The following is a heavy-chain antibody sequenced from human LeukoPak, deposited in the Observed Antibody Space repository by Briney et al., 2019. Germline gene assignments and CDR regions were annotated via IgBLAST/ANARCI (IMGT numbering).Heavy chain of an antibody. Sequence: PGGSLRLSCAASGFTFSSYGMHWVRQAPGKGLEWVAFIRYDGSNKYYADSVKGRFTISRDNSKNTLYLQMNSLRAEDTAVYYCAKDLYDYGDYGEKAGYDYWGQGTLVTVSS. D-gene: IGHD4-17*01. CDR3: AKDLYDYGDYGEKAGYDY. V-gene: IGHV3-30*02. CDR2: IRYDGSNK. CDR1: GFTFSSYG. J-gene: IGHJ4*02.